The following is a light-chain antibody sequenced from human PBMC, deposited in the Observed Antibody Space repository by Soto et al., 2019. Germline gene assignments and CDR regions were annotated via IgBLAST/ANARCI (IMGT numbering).Light chain of an antibody. Sequence: EIVLTQSPGTLSLSPGERATLSCRASQSVSNNYLAWYQQKPGQAPRLLIYGASNRATGIPDRFSGSGSGTDFTLTISRLELEDFVVYYCQHNGCSGTFGLGSKV. V-gene: IGKV3-20*01. J-gene: IGKJ1*01. CDR2: GAS. CDR3: QHNGCSGT. CDR1: QSVSNNY.